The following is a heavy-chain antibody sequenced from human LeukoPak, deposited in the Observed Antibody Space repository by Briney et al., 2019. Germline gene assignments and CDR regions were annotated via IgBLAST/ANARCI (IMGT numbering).Heavy chain of an antibody. Sequence: PGGSLRLSCAASGFTFSSYSMNWVRQAPGKGLEWVSSISSSSSYIYCADSVKGRFTISRDNAKNSLYLQMNSLRAEDTAVYYCARDLYGDYVQDYWGQGTLVTVSS. D-gene: IGHD4-17*01. V-gene: IGHV3-21*01. CDR3: ARDLYGDYVQDY. CDR2: ISSSSSYI. CDR1: GFTFSSYS. J-gene: IGHJ4*02.